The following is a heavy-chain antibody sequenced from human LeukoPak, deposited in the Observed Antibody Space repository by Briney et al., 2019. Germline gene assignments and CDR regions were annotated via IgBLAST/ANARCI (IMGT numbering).Heavy chain of an antibody. Sequence: GGSLRLSCAASGFTFSNFEMTWVRQAPGKGLEWASYISDSGSKRYYADSVKGRFTISRDNARNSLYLQMNSLRAEDTAVYYCARGTYRIGEAGTSWFDPWGQGTLVTVSS. CDR1: GFTFSNFE. J-gene: IGHJ5*02. V-gene: IGHV3-48*03. CDR2: ISDSGSKR. CDR3: ARGTYRIGEAGTSWFDP. D-gene: IGHD6-13*01.